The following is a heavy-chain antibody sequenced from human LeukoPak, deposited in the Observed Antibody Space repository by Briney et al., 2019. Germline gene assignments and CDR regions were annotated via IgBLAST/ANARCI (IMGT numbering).Heavy chain of an antibody. J-gene: IGHJ5*02. Sequence: SETLSLTCAVSSGSISSSNWWSWVRQPPGKGLEWIGEINHSGSTNYNPSLKSRVTISVDTSKNQFSLKLSSVTAADTAVYYCARKYSSSWYRWFDPWGQGTLVTVSS. V-gene: IGHV4-4*02. D-gene: IGHD6-13*01. CDR1: SGSISSSNW. CDR2: INHSGST. CDR3: ARKYSSSWYRWFDP.